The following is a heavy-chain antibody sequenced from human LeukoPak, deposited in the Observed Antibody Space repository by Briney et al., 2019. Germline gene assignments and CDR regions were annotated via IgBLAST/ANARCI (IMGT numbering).Heavy chain of an antibody. D-gene: IGHD3-10*01. CDR2: ISGSGGST. V-gene: IGHV3-23*01. CDR3: AKMVPVGDCFDP. CDR1: GFTFCRYA. J-gene: IGHJ5*02. Sequence: GGSLRLSCAASGFTFCRYAMSWVRQAPGKGLEWVSAISGSGGSTYYADSVKGRFTISRDDSKNTLYLQMNSLRAEDTVVYYCAKMVPVGDCFDPWGQGTMVTVSS.